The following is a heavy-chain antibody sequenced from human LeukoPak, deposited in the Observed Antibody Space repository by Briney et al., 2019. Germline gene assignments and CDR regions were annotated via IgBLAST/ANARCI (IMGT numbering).Heavy chain of an antibody. CDR3: ARSEVGATGN. V-gene: IGHV3-21*01. CDR2: ISSSSSYI. D-gene: IGHD1-26*01. CDR1: GFTFSSYS. Sequence: GGSLRPSCAASGFTFSSYSMNWVRQAPGKGLEWVSSISSSSSYIYYADSVKGRFTISRDNAKNSLYLQMNSLRAEDTAVYYCARSEVGATGNWGQGTLVTVSS. J-gene: IGHJ4*02.